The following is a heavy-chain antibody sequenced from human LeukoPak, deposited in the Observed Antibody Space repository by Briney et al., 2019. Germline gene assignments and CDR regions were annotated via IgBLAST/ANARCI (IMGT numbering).Heavy chain of an antibody. CDR3: ARDLSSSSTAYFQH. J-gene: IGHJ1*01. CDR2: ISSSGSTI. D-gene: IGHD6-6*01. Sequence: SGGSLRLSCAASGFTFSDYYMSWIRQAPGKGLEWVSYISSSGSTIYYADSVKGRFTISRDNAKNSLYLQMNSLRAEDTAVYYCARDLSSSSTAYFQHWGQGTLVTVSS. V-gene: IGHV3-11*04. CDR1: GFTFSDYY.